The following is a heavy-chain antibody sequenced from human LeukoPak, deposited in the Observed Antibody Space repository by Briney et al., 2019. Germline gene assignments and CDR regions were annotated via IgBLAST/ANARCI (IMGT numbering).Heavy chain of an antibody. Sequence: ASVKVSCKASGYTFTSYDINWVRQATGQGLEWMGWMNPNSGNTGYAQKFQGRVTMTRNTSISTAYMELSSLRSEDTAVYYCARGLRENLYTRFDPWGQGTLVTVSS. CDR3: ARGLRENLYTRFDP. CDR1: GYTFTSYD. CDR2: MNPNSGNT. J-gene: IGHJ5*02. V-gene: IGHV1-8*01.